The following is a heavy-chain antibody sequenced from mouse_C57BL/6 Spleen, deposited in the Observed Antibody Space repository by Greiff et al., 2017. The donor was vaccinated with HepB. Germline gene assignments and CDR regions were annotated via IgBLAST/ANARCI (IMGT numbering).Heavy chain of an antibody. V-gene: IGHV1-64*01. J-gene: IGHJ4*01. CDR2: IHPNSGST. CDR1: GYTFTSYW. D-gene: IGHD1-1*01. CDR3: AREGSSYDAMDY. Sequence: VQLQQPGAELVKPGASVKLSCKASGYTFTSYWMHWVKQRPGQGLEWIGMIHPNSGSTNYNEKFKSKATLTVDKSSSTAYMQLSSLTSEDSAVDYCAREGSSYDAMDYWGQGTSVTVSS.